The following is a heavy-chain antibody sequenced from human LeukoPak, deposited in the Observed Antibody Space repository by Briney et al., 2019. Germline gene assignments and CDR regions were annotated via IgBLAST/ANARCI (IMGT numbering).Heavy chain of an antibody. D-gene: IGHD1-1*01. CDR3: ARAFKELEGGLDP. CDR1: GDSVSSNSAA. V-gene: IGHV6-1*01. CDR2: TYYRSKWYN. J-gene: IGHJ5*02. Sequence: SHTLSLTCAISGDSVSSNSAAWTWIRQSPSRGLEWLGRTYYRSKWYNDYAVSVKSRITINPDTSKNQFSLQLNSVTPEDTAVYYCARAFKELEGGLDPWGQGTLVTVSS.